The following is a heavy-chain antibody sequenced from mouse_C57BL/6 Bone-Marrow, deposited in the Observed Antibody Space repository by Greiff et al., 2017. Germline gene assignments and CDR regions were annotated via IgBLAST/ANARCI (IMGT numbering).Heavy chain of an antibody. CDR3: ARGATTVEESSGNYFDY. V-gene: IGHV1-53*01. CDR2: INPSNGGT. Sequence: QVQLQQPGTELVKPGASVKLSCKASGYTFTSYWMHWVKQRPGQGLEWIGNINPSNGGTNYNEKFKNKATLTVDKSSSTAYMQLSSLTSEDTAVYYCARGATTVEESSGNYFDYWGQGTTLTVSS. J-gene: IGHJ2*01. CDR1: GYTFTSYW. D-gene: IGHD1-1*01.